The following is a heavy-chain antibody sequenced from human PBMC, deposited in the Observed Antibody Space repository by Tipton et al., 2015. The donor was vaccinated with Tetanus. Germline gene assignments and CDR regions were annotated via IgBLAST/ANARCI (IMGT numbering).Heavy chain of an antibody. D-gene: IGHD1-26*01. CDR3: AKVRGTLRYSFNS. J-gene: IGHJ5*01. CDR1: GFIFSNYW. CDR2: IYTGGSA. V-gene: IGHV3-23*03. Sequence: SLRLSCSASGFIFSNYWMSWVRQAPGKGLEWVSVIYTGGSADYTDSVKGRLTTSRDDSKNTLYLHMTSLRAEDTAVYYCAKVRGTLRYSFNSWGQGTLVTVSS.